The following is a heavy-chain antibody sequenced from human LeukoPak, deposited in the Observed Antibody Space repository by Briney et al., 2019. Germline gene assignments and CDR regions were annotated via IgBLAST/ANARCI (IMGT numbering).Heavy chain of an antibody. CDR3: TTDPEYYYDSSGYYTGFDY. V-gene: IGHV3-53*01. D-gene: IGHD3-22*01. CDR2: IYSDNT. Sequence: GGSLRLSCTVSGFTVSSNSMSWVRQAPGKGLEWVSFIYSDNTHYSDSVKGRFTISRDNSKNTLYLQMNSLRAEDTAVYYCTTDPEYYYDSSGYYTGFDYWGQGTLVTVSS. J-gene: IGHJ4*02. CDR1: GFTVSSNS.